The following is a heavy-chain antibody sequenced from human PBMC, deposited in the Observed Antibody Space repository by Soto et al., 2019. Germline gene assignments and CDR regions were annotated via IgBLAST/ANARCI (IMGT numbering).Heavy chain of an antibody. D-gene: IGHD1-1*01. Sequence: PSETLSLTCTVSGGSISSSSYYWGWIRQPPGKGLEWIGSIYYSGSTYYNPSLKSRVTISVDTSKNQFSLKLSSVTAADTAVYYCASNGDDYEDAFDIWGQGTMVTVSS. CDR3: ASNGDDYEDAFDI. V-gene: IGHV4-39*01. CDR1: GGSISSSSYY. CDR2: IYYSGST. J-gene: IGHJ3*02.